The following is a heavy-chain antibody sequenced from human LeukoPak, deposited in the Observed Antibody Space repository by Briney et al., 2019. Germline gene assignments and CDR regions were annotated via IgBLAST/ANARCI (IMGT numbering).Heavy chain of an antibody. CDR3: ARVSLVIDY. V-gene: IGHV4-59*01. J-gene: IGHJ4*02. Sequence: SETPSLTCTVSGGSIRSYYWNWIRQPPGKGLEWIGYIYYTGSTNYNPSLKSRVTFSVDTSKNEISLKLSSVTAADTAVYYCARVSLVIDYWGPGTLVTVSS. CDR1: GGSIRSYY. CDR2: IYYTGST.